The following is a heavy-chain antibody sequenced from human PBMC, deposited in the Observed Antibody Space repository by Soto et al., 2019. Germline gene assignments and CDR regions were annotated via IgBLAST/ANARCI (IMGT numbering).Heavy chain of an antibody. Sequence: ASVKVSCKASGGTFSSYTISWVRQAPGQGLEWMGRIIPILGIANYAQKFQGRVTITADKSTSTAYMELSSLRSEDTAVYYCARMDIVATIGYSYYYMDVWGKGTTVTVSS. V-gene: IGHV1-69*02. J-gene: IGHJ6*03. CDR1: GGTFSSYT. D-gene: IGHD5-12*01. CDR3: ARMDIVATIGYSYYYMDV. CDR2: IIPILGIA.